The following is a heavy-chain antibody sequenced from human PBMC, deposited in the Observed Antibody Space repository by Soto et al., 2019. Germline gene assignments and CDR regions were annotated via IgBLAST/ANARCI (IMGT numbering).Heavy chain of an antibody. Sequence: ASVKVSCKASGYTFTSYGISWVRQAPGQGLEWKGWISAYNGNTNYAQKLKSRVTMTTDTSTSTAYREQRSLRSDDTDVYYCVRDMYSSGWYRADYYYYGMDVWGQGTTVTVSS. CDR3: VRDMYSSGWYRADYYYYGMDV. V-gene: IGHV1-18*01. CDR2: ISAYNGNT. D-gene: IGHD6-19*01. CDR1: GYTFTSYG. J-gene: IGHJ6*01.